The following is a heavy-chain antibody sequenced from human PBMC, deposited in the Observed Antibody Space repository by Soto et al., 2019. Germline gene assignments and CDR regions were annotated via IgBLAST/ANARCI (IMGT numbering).Heavy chain of an antibody. V-gene: IGHV3-33*01. CDR2: IWYDGSNK. D-gene: IGHD3-10*01. CDR3: ARDSTVQGSGSYLPLKFYYYYGMDV. Sequence: QVQLVESGGGVVQPGRSLRLSCAASGFTFSSYGMHWVRQAPGKGLEWVAVIWYDGSNKYYADSVKGRFTISRDNSKNTLYLQMNSLRAEDTAVYYCARDSTVQGSGSYLPLKFYYYYGMDVWGQGTTVTVSS. J-gene: IGHJ6*02. CDR1: GFTFSSYG.